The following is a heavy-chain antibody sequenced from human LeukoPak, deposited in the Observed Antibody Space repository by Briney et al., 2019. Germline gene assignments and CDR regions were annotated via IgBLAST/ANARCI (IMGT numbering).Heavy chain of an antibody. V-gene: IGHV4-59*11. CDR3: ARVLQNYYHLDV. CDR2: IYDSGSA. CDR1: GVSINSHY. D-gene: IGHD3-3*01. J-gene: IGHJ6*03. Sequence: SETLSLTCTVSGVSINSHYWSWIRQPPGKGLEWIGFIYDSGSANYKSSLESRVTMTLDTSKNQFSLKLDSVTAADTAVYYCARVLQNYYHLDVWGKGTTVTVSS.